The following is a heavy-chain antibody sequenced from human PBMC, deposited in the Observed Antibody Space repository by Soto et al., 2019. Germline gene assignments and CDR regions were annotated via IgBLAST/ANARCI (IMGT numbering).Heavy chain of an antibody. CDR3: ATVAVVYYDLLTGFED. CDR1: GYTLTELS. CDR2: FDPEDGEI. V-gene: IGHV1-24*01. Sequence: ASVKVSCKVSGYTLTELSMHWVRQTPGKGLEWMGGFDPEDGEIIYAQKFQGRVTMTEDTSTDTDYMELSSLRSEDTAVYYCATVAVVYYDLLTGFEDRGPGSRVTVFS. J-gene: IGHJ4*02. D-gene: IGHD3-9*01.